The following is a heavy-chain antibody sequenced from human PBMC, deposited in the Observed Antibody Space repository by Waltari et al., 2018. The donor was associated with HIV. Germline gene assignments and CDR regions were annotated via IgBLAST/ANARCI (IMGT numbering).Heavy chain of an antibody. CDR2: IRHGRGT. D-gene: IGHD6-19*01. J-gene: IGHJ4*02. Sequence: QVQLHQWGAGLLKPSETLSLTCAVYHESFNNYFWNWLRQSPGKGLEWIAEIRHGRGTNYNPSRKRRVTLSRDMSKTQFSLNLTSVTAADTAVYYCARGSLRGTTVAGTNFGHWGQGNLVTVSS. V-gene: IGHV4-34*01. CDR3: ARGSLRGTTVAGTNFGH. CDR1: HESFNNYF.